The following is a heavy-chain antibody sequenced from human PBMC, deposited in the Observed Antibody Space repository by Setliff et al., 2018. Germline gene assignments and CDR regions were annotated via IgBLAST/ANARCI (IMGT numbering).Heavy chain of an antibody. CDR3: ARSGFELGQYNWFDP. CDR1: GGSISSGDHY. V-gene: IGHV4-61*02. CDR2: IHASGST. Sequence: SETLSLTCTVSGGSISSGDHYWSWIRQPAGKGLEWIGRIHASGSTNYNPSLKSRVTISLDTSNNQFSLKLSSVTAAETAMYYCARSGFELGQYNWFDPWGQGTLVTSPQ. J-gene: IGHJ5*02. D-gene: IGHD3-10*01.